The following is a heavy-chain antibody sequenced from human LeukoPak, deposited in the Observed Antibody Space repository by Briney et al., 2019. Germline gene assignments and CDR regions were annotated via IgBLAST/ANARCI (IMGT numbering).Heavy chain of an antibody. Sequence: GGSLRLSCAASGFTLSSYATSWVRQAPGKGLEWVSLISGNAGSTYYADSAKGRFTISRDITKNTLYLQMNSLRAEDTAVYYCAKDGLQFSEWLPPLGYWGQGTLVTVSS. CDR1: GFTLSSYA. D-gene: IGHD3-3*01. V-gene: IGHV3-23*01. J-gene: IGHJ4*02. CDR3: AKDGLQFSEWLPPLGY. CDR2: ISGNAGST.